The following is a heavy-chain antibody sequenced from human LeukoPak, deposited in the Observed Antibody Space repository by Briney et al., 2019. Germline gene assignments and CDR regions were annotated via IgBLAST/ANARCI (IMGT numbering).Heavy chain of an antibody. V-gene: IGHV4-30-2*01. J-gene: IGHJ4*02. Sequence: SETLSLTCAVSGGSISSGAYSWSWIRQPPGKGLEWIGYIYHSGSTYYNPSLKSRVTISVDRSKNQFSLKLSSVTAADTAVYYCAGGREGNYFDYWGQGTLVTVSS. CDR2: IYHSGST. CDR1: GGSISSGAYS. D-gene: IGHD1-26*01. CDR3: AGGREGNYFDY.